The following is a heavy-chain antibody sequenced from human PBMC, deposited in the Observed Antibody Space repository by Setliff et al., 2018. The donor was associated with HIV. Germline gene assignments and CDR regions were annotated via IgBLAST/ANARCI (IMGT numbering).Heavy chain of an antibody. CDR1: GGSFSGYY. CDR2: INHSGST. Sequence: SETLSLTCAVYGGSFSGYYWSWIRQPPGQGLEWIGEINHSGSTNYNPSLKSLVTISVDTSKNQFSLKLSSVTAADTALYYCASVRRTYTATPWPNCFGPWGQGTLVTVSS. V-gene: IGHV4-34*01. J-gene: IGHJ5*02. D-gene: IGHD5-18*01. CDR3: ASVRRTYTATPWPNCFGP.